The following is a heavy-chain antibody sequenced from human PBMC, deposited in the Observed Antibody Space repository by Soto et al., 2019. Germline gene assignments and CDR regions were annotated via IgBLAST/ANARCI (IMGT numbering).Heavy chain of an antibody. J-gene: IGHJ4*02. CDR2: ISGSGGST. V-gene: IGHV3-23*01. D-gene: IGHD6-19*01. CDR1: GFTFSSYA. Sequence: GGSLRLSCAASGFTFSSYAMSWVRQAPGKGLEWVSAISGSGGSTYYADSVKGRFTISRDNSKNTLYLQMNSLRAEDTAVYYCAKDSYKQWLVYYFDYWGQGTLVTVSS. CDR3: AKDSYKQWLVYYFDY.